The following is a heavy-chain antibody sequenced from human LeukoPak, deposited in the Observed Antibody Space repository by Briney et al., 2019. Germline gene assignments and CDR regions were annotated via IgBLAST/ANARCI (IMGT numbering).Heavy chain of an antibody. J-gene: IGHJ6*03. V-gene: IGHV1-69*06. CDR1: GGTFSSYA. CDR3: ARGDIAVAGTAPYYYYYMDV. CDR2: IIPIFGRA. Sequence: ASVKVSCKASGGTFSSYAISWVRQAPRQGLEWMGGIIPIFGRANYAQKFQGRVTITADKSTSTAYMELSSLRSEDTAVYYCARGDIAVAGTAPYYYYYMDVWGKGTTVTVSS. D-gene: IGHD6-19*01.